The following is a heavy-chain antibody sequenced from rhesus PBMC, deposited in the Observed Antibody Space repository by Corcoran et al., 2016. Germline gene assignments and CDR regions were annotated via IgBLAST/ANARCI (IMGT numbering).Heavy chain of an antibody. CDR2: ITYSGST. CDR3: AREPPHYYSGSYYGLDS. D-gene: IGHD3-16*01. J-gene: IGHJ6*01. Sequence: QVQLQESGPGLVKPSETLSLTCAVSGYSISGYYWSWIRQAPGKGLEWSGYITYSGSTSYNPSLKSRVPFSRDTSKTPLSLKLSSVTAADTAVYYCAREPPHYYSGSYYGLDSWGQGVVVTVSS. CDR1: GYSISGYY. V-gene: IGHV4-122*02.